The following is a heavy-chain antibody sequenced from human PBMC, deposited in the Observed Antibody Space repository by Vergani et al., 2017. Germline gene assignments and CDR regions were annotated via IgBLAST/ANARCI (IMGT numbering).Heavy chain of an antibody. D-gene: IGHD6-19*01. CDR2: IYYSGST. Sequence: QLQLQESGPGLVKPSATLSLTCSVSGASIRSSNYYWGWIRQPPGKGLVWIGSIYYSGSTYYNPSLKIRVTVSGDTSKNQLSLKLSSVTAADTAVYFCARHSTVEWLVKLGWIDPWGQGILVTVSS. CDR1: GASIRSSNYY. CDR3: ARHSTVEWLVKLGWIDP. V-gene: IGHV4-39*01. J-gene: IGHJ5*02.